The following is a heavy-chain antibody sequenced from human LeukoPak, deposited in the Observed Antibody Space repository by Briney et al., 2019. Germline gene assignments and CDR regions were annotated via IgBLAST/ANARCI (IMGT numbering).Heavy chain of an antibody. CDR3: ARGRWKTGMDSPYYFDF. Sequence: PSETLSLTCTVSGASIGNYYWSWIRQPAGKGLEWIGRTHTSGSANYNPSLKSRVTMSVDTSKNQFSLKLTSVTAADTAVYYCARGRWKTGMDSPYYFDFWGQGILVTVSS. D-gene: IGHD2-2*03. CDR2: THTSGSA. CDR1: GASIGNYY. V-gene: IGHV4-4*07. J-gene: IGHJ4*02.